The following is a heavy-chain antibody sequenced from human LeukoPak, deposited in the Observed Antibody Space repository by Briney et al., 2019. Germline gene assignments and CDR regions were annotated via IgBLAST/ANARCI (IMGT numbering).Heavy chain of an antibody. J-gene: IGHJ4*02. V-gene: IGHV3-7*05. CDR3: ARGRMAVAGSYEY. Sequence: GGSLRLSCAASGITFGSYLMTWVRQAPGKGLECVATIKRDGSEKHYVDSVEGRFTITRDNAKNSLFLEMNSLRAEDTAVYYCARGRMAVAGSYEYWGQRILVTVSS. D-gene: IGHD6-19*01. CDR1: GITFGSYL. CDR2: IKRDGSEK.